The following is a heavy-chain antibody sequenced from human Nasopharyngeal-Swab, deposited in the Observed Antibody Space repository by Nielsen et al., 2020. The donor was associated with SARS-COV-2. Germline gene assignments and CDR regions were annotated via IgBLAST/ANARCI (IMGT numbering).Heavy chain of an antibody. Sequence: ASVKVSCKASGYTFTSYDINWVRQATGQGLEWMGWINTNTGNPTYAQGFTGRFVFSLDTSVSTAYLQISSLKAEDTAVYYCARDPSLTTIFGVVIIRGYYFDYWGQGTLVTVSS. V-gene: IGHV7-4-1*02. J-gene: IGHJ4*02. CDR1: GYTFTSYD. CDR2: INTNTGNP. D-gene: IGHD3-3*01. CDR3: ARDPSLTTIFGVVIIRGYYFDY.